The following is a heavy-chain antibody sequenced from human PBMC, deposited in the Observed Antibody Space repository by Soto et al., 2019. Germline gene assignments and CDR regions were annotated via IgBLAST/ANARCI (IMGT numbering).Heavy chain of an antibody. D-gene: IGHD2-21*02. CDR3: ARDVTYFDY. CDR2: IYYSGST. V-gene: IGHV4-39*02. Sequence: PSETLSLTCTVSGGSISSSSYYWGWIRQPPGKGLEWIGSIYYSGSTYYNPSLKSRVTISVDTSKNQFSLKPSSVTAEDTAVYYCARDVTYFDYWGQGTLVTVSS. CDR1: GGSISSSSYY. J-gene: IGHJ4*02.